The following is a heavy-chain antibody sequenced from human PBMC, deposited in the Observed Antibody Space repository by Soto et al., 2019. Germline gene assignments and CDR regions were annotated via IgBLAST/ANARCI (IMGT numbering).Heavy chain of an antibody. J-gene: IGHJ4*02. CDR1: GGSISSYS. CDR2: FYYSGGT. V-gene: IGHV4-59*01. D-gene: IGHD1-26*01. CDR3: AGGSYPAIDY. Sequence: QVQLQESGAGLVKPSETLTLTCTVSGGSISSYSWSWMRQPPGKGLEWIGGFYYSGGTIDNPALKNRGTITVDAYKNQSSLKLKYMTVADTAVYYCAGGSYPAIDYWGQGTLVTVSS.